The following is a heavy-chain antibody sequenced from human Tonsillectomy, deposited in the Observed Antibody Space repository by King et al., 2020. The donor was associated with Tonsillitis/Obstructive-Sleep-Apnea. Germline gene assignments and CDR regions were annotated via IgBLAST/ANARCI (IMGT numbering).Heavy chain of an antibody. D-gene: IGHD3-3*01. CDR2: IRSKADGGTT. CDR1: GFTFGDYA. CDR3: TRDDTYYDFWSGYENWFDP. V-gene: IGHV3-49*05. J-gene: IGHJ5*02. Sequence: VQLVESGGGLVKPGRSLRLSCTASGFTFGDYAMSLFRQAPGKGLEWVGFIRSKADGGTTEYSASVKGRFTISRDDSKSIAYLQMNSLKTEDTAVYYCTRDDTYYDFWSGYENWFDPWGQGTLVTVSS.